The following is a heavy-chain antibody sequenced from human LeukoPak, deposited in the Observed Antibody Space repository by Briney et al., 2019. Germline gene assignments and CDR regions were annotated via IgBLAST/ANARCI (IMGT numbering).Heavy chain of an antibody. CDR3: ARRHISSGWSFDY. D-gene: IGHD6-19*01. Sequence: SETLSLTCTVSGGSISNYHWSWIRQPAEKGLEWIGQIHTSGSTNYNPPLKSRVTVSIDTPENQLSLTIRSVTAADTAIYYCARRHISSGWSFDYWGQGTLVTVSS. J-gene: IGHJ4*02. CDR2: IHTSGST. V-gene: IGHV4-4*07. CDR1: GGSISNYH.